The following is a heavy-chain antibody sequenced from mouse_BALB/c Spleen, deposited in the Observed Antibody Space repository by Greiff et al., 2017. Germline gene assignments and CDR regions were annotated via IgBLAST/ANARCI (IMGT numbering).Heavy chain of an antibody. CDR2: IWAGGSA. CDR3: ARDRYGSSYYAMDY. V-gene: IGHV2-9*02. D-gene: IGHD1-1*01. Sequence: VQLQKSGPGLVAPSQSLSITCTVSGFSLTSYGVHWVRQPPGKGLEWLGVIWAGGSANYNSALMSRLSISKDNSKSQVFLKMNSLQTDDTAMYYCARDRYGSSYYAMDYWGQGTSVTVSS. CDR1: GFSLTSYG. J-gene: IGHJ4*01.